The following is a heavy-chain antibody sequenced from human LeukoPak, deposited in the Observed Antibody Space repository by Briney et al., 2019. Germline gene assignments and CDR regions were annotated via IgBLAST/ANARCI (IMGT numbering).Heavy chain of an antibody. CDR3: ANQAGEYGYDFWSGYYPPYFDY. J-gene: IGHJ4*02. D-gene: IGHD3-3*01. Sequence: PSGGSLRLSCAASGFTFSSYAMSWVRQALGKGLEWVSAISGSGGSTYYADSVKGRFTISRDNSKNTLYLQMNSLRAEDTAVYYCANQAGEYGYDFWSGYYPPYFDYWGQGTLVTVSS. V-gene: IGHV3-23*01. CDR2: ISGSGGST. CDR1: GFTFSSYA.